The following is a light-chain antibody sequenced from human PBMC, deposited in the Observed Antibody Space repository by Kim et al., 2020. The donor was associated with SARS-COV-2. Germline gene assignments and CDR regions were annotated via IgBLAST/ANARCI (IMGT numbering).Light chain of an antibody. V-gene: IGLV1-47*01. CDR1: DSNIGSQF. CDR2: RNN. J-gene: IGLJ2*01. Sequence: QSVLTQPPSASGTPGQRVTISCSGSDSNIGSQFVYWYQQLPGTAPKLFIYRNNQRPSGVPDRFSGSKSGTSASLAINGLRSEDEADYYCAVWDDSLSGSVFGGGTQLTVL. CDR3: AVWDDSLSGSV.